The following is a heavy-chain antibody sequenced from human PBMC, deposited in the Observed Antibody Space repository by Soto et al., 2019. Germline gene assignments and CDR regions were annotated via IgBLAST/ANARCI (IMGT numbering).Heavy chain of an antibody. V-gene: IGHV3-30-3*01. CDR2: ISYDGSNK. CDR1: GFTFSSYA. D-gene: IGHD3-22*01. J-gene: IGHJ4*02. CDR3: ARDAYYYDSSGYQGALWYFDY. Sequence: QVQLVESGGGVVQPGRSLRLSCAASGFTFSSYAMHWVRQAPDKGLEWVAVISYDGSNKYYADSVKGRFTISRDNSKNTLYLQMNSLRAEDTAVYYCARDAYYYDSSGYQGALWYFDYWGQGTLVTVSS.